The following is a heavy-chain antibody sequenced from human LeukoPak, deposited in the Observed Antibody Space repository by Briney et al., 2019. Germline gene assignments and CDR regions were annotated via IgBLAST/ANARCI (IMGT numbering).Heavy chain of an antibody. V-gene: IGHV1-18*01. CDR1: GYTFTSHG. CDR2: ISAYNGNT. Sequence: ASVKVSCKASGYTFTSHGISWVRQAPGQGLEWMGWISAYNGNTNYAQKLQGRVTMTTDTSTSTAYMELRSLRSDDTAVYYCARENYYDSSGYSLDYWGQGTLVTVSS. J-gene: IGHJ4*02. CDR3: ARENYYDSSGYSLDY. D-gene: IGHD3-22*01.